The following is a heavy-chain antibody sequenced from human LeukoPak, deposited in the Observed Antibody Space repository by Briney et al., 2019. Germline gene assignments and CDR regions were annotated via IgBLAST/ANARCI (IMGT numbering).Heavy chain of an antibody. CDR3: ARAGYDILTGFWFDP. Sequence: GGSLRLSCAASGFTVSSNYMSWVRQAPGKGLEWVSVIYSGGSTYYADPVKGRFTISRDNSKNTLYLQMNSLRAEDTAVYYCARAGYDILTGFWFDPWGQGTLVTVSS. V-gene: IGHV3-53*01. J-gene: IGHJ5*02. D-gene: IGHD3-9*01. CDR1: GFTVSSNY. CDR2: IYSGGST.